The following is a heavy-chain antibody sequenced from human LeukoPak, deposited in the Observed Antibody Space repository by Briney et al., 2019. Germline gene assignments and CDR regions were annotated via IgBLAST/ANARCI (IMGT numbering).Heavy chain of an antibody. Sequence: ASVKVSCKASRYTFTGYYMHWVRQAPGQGLEWVGWINPNSGGTNYAQKFQGRVTMTRDTSISTAYMELSRLRSDDTAVYYCARARGGEWLLFEGVDYWGQGTLVTVYS. CDR1: RYTFTGYY. D-gene: IGHD3-3*01. J-gene: IGHJ4*02. CDR2: INPNSGGT. V-gene: IGHV1-2*02. CDR3: ARARGGEWLLFEGVDY.